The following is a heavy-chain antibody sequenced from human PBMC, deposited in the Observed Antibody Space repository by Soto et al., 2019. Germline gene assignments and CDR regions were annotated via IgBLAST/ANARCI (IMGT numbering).Heavy chain of an antibody. Sequence: PGESLKISCKGSGYSFTNYWIGWVRQMPGKGLEWMGITHPGDSDTRYSPSFQGQVTISADKSISTAYLQWRSLKASDTAMYYCARLPNLTGYHIPLGMDVWGQGTTVTVSS. D-gene: IGHD3-9*01. CDR1: GYSFTNYW. J-gene: IGHJ6*02. V-gene: IGHV5-51*01. CDR3: ARLPNLTGYHIPLGMDV. CDR2: THPGDSDT.